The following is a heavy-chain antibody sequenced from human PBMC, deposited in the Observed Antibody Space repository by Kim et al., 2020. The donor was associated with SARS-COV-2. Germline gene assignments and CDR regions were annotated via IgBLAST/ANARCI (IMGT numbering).Heavy chain of an antibody. V-gene: IGHV3-33*05. CDR1: GFTFSSYG. CDR2: ISYDGSNK. Sequence: GGSLRLSCAASGFTFSSYGMHWVRQAPGKGLEWVAVISYDGSNKYYADSVKGRFTISRDNSKNTLYLQMNSLRAEDTAVYYCARDRDYSSGWYGYYYYYGMDVWGQGTTVTVSS. CDR3: ARDRDYSSGWYGYYYYYGMDV. D-gene: IGHD6-19*01. J-gene: IGHJ6*02.